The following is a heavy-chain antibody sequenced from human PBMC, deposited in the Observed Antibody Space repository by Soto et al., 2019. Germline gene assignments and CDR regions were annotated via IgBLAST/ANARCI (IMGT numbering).Heavy chain of an antibody. CDR1: GFTFNNYA. V-gene: IGHV3-23*01. Sequence: EVHLLGSGGGLVNLGGSLRLSCAASGFTFNNYAVSWARQTPGKGLEWVATISASGAYTFYADSVKGRFTISRDNSQNTLFLHIRSLRAGDTATYYCAKEVIAARPYYFDHWGQGTLVTVSS. CDR2: ISASGAYT. J-gene: IGHJ4*02. D-gene: IGHD6-6*01. CDR3: AKEVIAARPYYFDH.